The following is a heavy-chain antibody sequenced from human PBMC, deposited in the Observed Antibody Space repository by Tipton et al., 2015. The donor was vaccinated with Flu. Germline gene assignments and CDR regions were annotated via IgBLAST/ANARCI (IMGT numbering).Heavy chain of an antibody. CDR3: ARHGVQPYYYGMDV. J-gene: IGHJ6*02. D-gene: IGHD3-10*01. CDR1: GGTFSSYA. CDR2: IYPGDSDT. V-gene: IGHV5-51*01. Sequence: QLVQSGAEVKKPGSSVKVSCKASGGTFSSYAISWVRQAPGQGLEWMGIIYPGDSDTRYSPSFQGQVTISADKSISTAYLQWSSLKASDTAMYYCARHGVQPYYYGMDVWGQGTTVTVSS.